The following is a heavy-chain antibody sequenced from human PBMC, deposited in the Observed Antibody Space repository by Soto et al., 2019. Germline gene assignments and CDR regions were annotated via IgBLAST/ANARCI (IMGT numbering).Heavy chain of an antibody. CDR3: ARGNPYCSSTSCYYYYGMDV. CDR2: INSDGSST. J-gene: IGHJ6*02. Sequence: SLRLSCAASGFTFSSYWMHWVRQAPGKGLVWVSRINSDGSSTYYADSVKGRFTISRDNAKNTLYLQMNSLRAEDTAVYYCARGNPYCSSTSCYYYYGMDVWGQGTTVTVSS. V-gene: IGHV3-74*01. D-gene: IGHD2-2*01. CDR1: GFTFSSYW.